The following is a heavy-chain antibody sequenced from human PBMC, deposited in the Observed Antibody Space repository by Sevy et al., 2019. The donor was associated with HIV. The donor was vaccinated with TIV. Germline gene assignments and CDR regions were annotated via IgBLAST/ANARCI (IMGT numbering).Heavy chain of an antibody. CDR2: IIPIFGTA. J-gene: IGHJ6*02. CDR1: GGTFSSHA. D-gene: IGHD3-22*01. CDR3: AREPMRTTYYYDSSGHEDYYYGMDV. V-gene: IGHV1-69*13. Sequence: ASVKVSCKASGGTFSSHAISWVRQAPGQGLEWMGGIIPIFGTANYAQKFQGRVTITADESTSTAYMELSSLRSEDTAVYYCAREPMRTTYYYDSSGHEDYYYGMDVWGQGTTVTVSS.